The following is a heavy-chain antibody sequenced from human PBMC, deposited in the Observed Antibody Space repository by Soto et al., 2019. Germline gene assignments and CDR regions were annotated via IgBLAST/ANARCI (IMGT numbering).Heavy chain of an antibody. V-gene: IGHV1-8*01. CDR2: MNANNGNS. D-gene: IGHD6-19*01. CDR1: GYTFTSFD. J-gene: IGHJ4*02. Sequence: QVQLVQSGAEVKKPGASEKVSCKASGYTFTSFDINWVRQGTGQGLELMGWMNANNGNSSYAQKFTGRHTMTRNTSISTAYMELSSLRSEDTAVYYCARESQWLIYYWGQGTLVTVSS. CDR3: ARESQWLIYY.